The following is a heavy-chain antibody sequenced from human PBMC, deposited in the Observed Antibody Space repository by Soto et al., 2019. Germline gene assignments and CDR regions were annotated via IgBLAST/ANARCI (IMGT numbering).Heavy chain of an antibody. Sequence: TSETLSLTCTVSXGSISSNSYYWGWIRQPPGKGLEWIGSIYYSGSTYYNPSLKSRVTISVDTSKNQFSLKLSSVTAADTAVYYCARQGDDIWGSYPEYWGQGTLVTVSS. CDR2: IYYSGST. CDR1: XGSISSNSYY. D-gene: IGHD3-16*02. V-gene: IGHV4-39*01. J-gene: IGHJ4*02. CDR3: ARQGDDIWGSYPEY.